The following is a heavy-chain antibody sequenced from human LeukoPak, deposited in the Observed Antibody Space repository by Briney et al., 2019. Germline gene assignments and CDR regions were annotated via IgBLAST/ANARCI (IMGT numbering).Heavy chain of an antibody. Sequence: GASVKVSCKASGYTFTGYYMHWVRQAPGQGLEWMGRINPNSGGTNYAQKFQGRVTMTRDTSISTAYMELSRLRSDDTAVYYCARVPAASSWFDPWGQGTLVTVSS. CDR3: ARVPAASSWFDP. V-gene: IGHV1-2*06. CDR2: INPNSGGT. D-gene: IGHD2-2*01. J-gene: IGHJ5*02. CDR1: GYTFTGYY.